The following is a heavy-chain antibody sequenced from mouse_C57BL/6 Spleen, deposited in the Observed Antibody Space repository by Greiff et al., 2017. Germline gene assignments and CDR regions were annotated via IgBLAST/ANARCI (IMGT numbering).Heavy chain of an antibody. V-gene: IGHV7-3*01. CDR1: GFTFTDYY. CDR3: ANGGYYYAMDY. CDR2: IRNKANGYTT. J-gene: IGHJ4*01. D-gene: IGHD3-1*01. Sequence: EVKLMESGGGLVQPGGSLSLSCAASGFTFTDYYMSWVRQPPGKALEWLGFIRNKANGYTTEYSASVKGRFTISRDKSQSILYLQMNALRAEDSATYYCANGGYYYAMDYWGQGTSVTVSS.